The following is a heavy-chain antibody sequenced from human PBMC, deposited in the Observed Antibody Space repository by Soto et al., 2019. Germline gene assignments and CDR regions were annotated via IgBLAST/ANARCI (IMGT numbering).Heavy chain of an antibody. J-gene: IGHJ4*02. D-gene: IGHD2-15*01. V-gene: IGHV1-69*06. CDR2: IIPTFGTP. CDR1: GGTFSSHG. Sequence: QVQLVQSGTVVQRRGSSVKVSCQASGGTFSSHGMAWVRQAPGQGLEWMGGIIPTFGTPTYAPKFQGRVTINADKSTNTAYMELSSMRSEDTGVYYCVIKRSAQYFDFWGQGTLISVSS. CDR3: VIKRSAQYFDF.